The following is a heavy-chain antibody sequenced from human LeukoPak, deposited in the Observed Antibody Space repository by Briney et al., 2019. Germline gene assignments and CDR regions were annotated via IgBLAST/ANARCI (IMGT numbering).Heavy chain of an antibody. CDR2: INLNSGGT. CDR3: AREAVAGDFDY. CDR1: GYTFTGYY. V-gene: IGHV1-2*02. D-gene: IGHD6-19*01. Sequence: ASVKVSCKASGYTFTGYYMHWVRQAPGQGLEWMGWINLNSGGTNYAQKFQGRVTMTRDTSISTAYMELSRPRSDDTAVYYCAREAVAGDFDYWGQGTLVTVSS. J-gene: IGHJ4*02.